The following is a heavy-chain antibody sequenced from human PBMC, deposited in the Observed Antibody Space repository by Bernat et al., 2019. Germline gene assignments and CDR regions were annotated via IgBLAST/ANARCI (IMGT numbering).Heavy chain of an antibody. V-gene: IGHV1-2*04. CDR2: INPNSGGT. D-gene: IGHD4-17*01. Sequence: QVQLVQSGAEVKKPGASVKVSCKASGYTFTGYYMHWVRQAPGQGLEWMGWINPNSGGTNYAQKFKSSVTMTRDTSIRTAYMELSRVRSDDTAGYLSDREYGDPNYYYYGIDVLGQGTTVTVSS. J-gene: IGHJ6*02. CDR3: DREYGDPNYYYYGIDV. CDR1: GYTFTGYY.